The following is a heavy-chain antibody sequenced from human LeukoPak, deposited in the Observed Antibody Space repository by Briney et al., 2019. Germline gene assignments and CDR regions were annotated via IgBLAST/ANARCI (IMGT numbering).Heavy chain of an antibody. Sequence: ASVKVSCKASGYTFTGYCVHWARQAPGQGLEWMGWINPNSGGTNYAQKFQGRVTMTRDRSISTAYMELNRLRSDETAVYYCARSPTNCGGDCYPDYWGQGTLVTVSS. CDR3: ARSPTNCGGDCYPDY. J-gene: IGHJ4*02. D-gene: IGHD2-21*02. V-gene: IGHV1-2*02. CDR1: GYTFTGYC. CDR2: INPNSGGT.